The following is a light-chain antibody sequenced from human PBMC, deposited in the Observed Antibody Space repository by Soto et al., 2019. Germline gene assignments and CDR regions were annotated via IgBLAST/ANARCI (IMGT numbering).Light chain of an antibody. Sequence: EILLTQSPGTLSLSPGDRATLSCRASQTVSNIYLVWYQQRPGQAPRLLIYETSIRASGIPDRFSGSGSGTDFTLTISRLEPEDFAVYWCQQFGTSPYTFGHGTKVEIK. J-gene: IGKJ1*01. V-gene: IGKV3-20*01. CDR1: QTVSNIY. CDR2: ETS. CDR3: QQFGTSPYT.